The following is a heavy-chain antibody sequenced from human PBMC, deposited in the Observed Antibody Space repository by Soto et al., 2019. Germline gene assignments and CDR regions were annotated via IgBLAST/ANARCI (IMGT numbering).Heavy chain of an antibody. Sequence: PGGSLRLSCVASGFTFSSYGMHWVRQAPGKGLEWVSSISSFSNYMYYTDSVKGRFTISRDNARNSLYLQMNSLRAEDTAVYYCARAVAVAADFDYWGQGTLVTVSS. J-gene: IGHJ4*02. CDR1: GFTFSSYG. V-gene: IGHV3-21*01. D-gene: IGHD6-19*01. CDR2: ISSFSNYM. CDR3: ARAVAVAADFDY.